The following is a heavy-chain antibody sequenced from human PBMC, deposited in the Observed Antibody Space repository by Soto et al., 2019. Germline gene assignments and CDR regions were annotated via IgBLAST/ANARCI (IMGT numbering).Heavy chain of an antibody. Sequence: EVQLVESGGDLVQPGGSARLSCAASGSSVSGWYMDWVRQAPGKGLEWVARLKDRSQNYATEYAASVKGRFTVSRHPSQNSLFLQMNSLKIEDTAVYYCAREGDARWLDSWGQGTLVTVS. J-gene: IGHJ5*01. D-gene: IGHD1-26*01. V-gene: IGHV3-72*01. CDR3: AREGDARWLDS. CDR2: LKDRSQNYAT. CDR1: GSSVSGWY.